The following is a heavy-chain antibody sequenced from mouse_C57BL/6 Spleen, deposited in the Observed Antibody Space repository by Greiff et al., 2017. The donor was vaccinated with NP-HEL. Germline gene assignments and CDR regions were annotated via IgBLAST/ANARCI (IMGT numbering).Heavy chain of an antibody. CDR1: GFTFSDYG. CDR3: ARDGNYAWFAY. V-gene: IGHV5-17*01. J-gene: IGHJ3*01. CDR2: ISSGSSTI. D-gene: IGHD2-1*01. Sequence: EVKVVESGGGLVKPGGSLKLSCAASGFTFSDYGMHWVRQAPEKGLEWVAYISSGSSTIYYADTVKGRFTISRDNAKNTLFLQMTSLRSEDTAMYYCARDGNYAWFAYWGQGTLVTVSA.